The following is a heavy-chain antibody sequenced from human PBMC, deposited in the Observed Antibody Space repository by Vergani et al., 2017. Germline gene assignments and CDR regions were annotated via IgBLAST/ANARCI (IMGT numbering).Heavy chain of an antibody. Sequence: QVQLVESGGGVVQPGRSLRLSCAASGFTFSSYGMHWVRQAPGKGLEWVAVIWYDGSNKYYADSVKGRFTISRDNSKTTLYLQMNSLRAEDTAVYYCARGRYQLLYDLALHGPLNFDYWGQGTLVTVSS. V-gene: IGHV3-33*01. J-gene: IGHJ4*02. CDR2: IWYDGSNK. D-gene: IGHD2-2*02. CDR3: ARGRYQLLYDLALHGPLNFDY. CDR1: GFTFSSYG.